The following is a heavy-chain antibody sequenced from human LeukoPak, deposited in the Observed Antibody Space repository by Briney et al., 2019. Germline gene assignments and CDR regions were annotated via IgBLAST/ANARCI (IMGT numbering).Heavy chain of an antibody. D-gene: IGHD6-19*01. CDR3: AKDRLSGFSGGVIDY. CDR2: INTDGSST. V-gene: IGHV3-74*01. CDR1: GFTFSNYA. Sequence: GGSLRLSCAASGFTFSNYAMSWVRQAPGKGLAWVSRINTDGSSTSYADSVKGRFTISRDNAKNTLYLQMNSLRAEDMALYYCAKDRLSGFSGGVIDYWGQGTLVTVSS. J-gene: IGHJ4*02.